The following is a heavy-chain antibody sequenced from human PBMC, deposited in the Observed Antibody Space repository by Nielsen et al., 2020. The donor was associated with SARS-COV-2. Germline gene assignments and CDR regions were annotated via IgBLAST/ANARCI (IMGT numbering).Heavy chain of an antibody. CDR3: AREALKELLWFGESSPCYGMDV. CDR2: IYYSGST. CDR1: GGSISSGGYY. V-gene: IGHV4-31*03. D-gene: IGHD3-10*01. Sequence: SETLSLTCTVSGGSISSGGYYWSWIRQHPGKGLEWIGYIYYSGSTYYNPSLKSRVTISVDTSKNQFSLKPSSVTAADTAVYYCAREALKELLWFGESSPCYGMDVWGQGTTVTVSS. J-gene: IGHJ6*02.